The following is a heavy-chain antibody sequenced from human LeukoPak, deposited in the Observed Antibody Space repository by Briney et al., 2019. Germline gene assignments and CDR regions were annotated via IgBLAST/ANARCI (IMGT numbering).Heavy chain of an antibody. CDR1: GYTLTELS. Sequence: ASVKVSCKVSGYTLTELSMHWVRQAPGKGLEWMGGFDPEDGETIYAQKFQGRVTMTEDTSTDTAYIELSSLRSEDTAVYYCATSRKFRGIVGALLWPHWGQGTLVTVSS. J-gene: IGHJ4*02. CDR3: ATSRKFRGIVGALLWPH. CDR2: FDPEDGET. V-gene: IGHV1-24*01. D-gene: IGHD1-26*01.